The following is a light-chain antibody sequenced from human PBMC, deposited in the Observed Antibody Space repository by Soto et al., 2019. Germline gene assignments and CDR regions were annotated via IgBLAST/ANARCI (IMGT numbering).Light chain of an antibody. CDR1: SSDAGGYNY. J-gene: IGLJ2*01. CDR3: SSYAGSNNVV. Sequence: QSVLTQPPSASGSPGQSVTISCTGTSSDAGGYNYVSWYQQHPGKAPKLMIYEVSKRPSGVPDRFSGSKSGNTASLTVSGLQAEDGADYYCSSYAGSNNVVFGGGTKVTVL. CDR2: EVS. V-gene: IGLV2-8*01.